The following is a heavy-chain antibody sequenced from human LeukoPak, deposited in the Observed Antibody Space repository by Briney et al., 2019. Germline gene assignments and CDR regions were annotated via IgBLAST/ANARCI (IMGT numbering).Heavy chain of an antibody. CDR3: ARVQSGGGLTAAGPFDY. J-gene: IGHJ4*02. CDR1: GFTFSSYA. CDR2: ISWNSGSM. Sequence: GGSLRLSCAASGFTFSSYAMSWVRQAPGKGLEWVSGISWNSGSMEYADSVKGRFTISRDNAKNSLYLQMNSLRVEDTALYYCARVQSGGGLTAAGPFDYWGQGSLVTVSS. D-gene: IGHD6-13*01. V-gene: IGHV3-9*01.